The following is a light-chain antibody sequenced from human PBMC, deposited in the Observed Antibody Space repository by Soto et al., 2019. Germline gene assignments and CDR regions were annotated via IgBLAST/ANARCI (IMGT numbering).Light chain of an antibody. V-gene: IGKV4-1*01. CDR3: QQYASRPRT. CDR1: QNLLYSGNNKNY. Sequence: DVVLTQSPDSLAVSLGERATIYCKSSQNLLYSGNNKNYLAWYQHKPGQPPKLLIFWGSSRESGVPDRVSGRGAGTDFSLTITSRQAEDVAVYYCQQYASRPRTFGQGTKVEVK. CDR2: WGS. J-gene: IGKJ1*01.